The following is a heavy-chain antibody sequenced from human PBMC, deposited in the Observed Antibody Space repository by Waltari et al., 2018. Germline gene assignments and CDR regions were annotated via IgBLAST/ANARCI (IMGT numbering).Heavy chain of an antibody. CDR3: ATSNYCDSRGQSFPEYYGMDV. Sequence: QVQLQESGPGLVKPAQTLSLTCPVSGESISSRCHYWSWFRRPPGKGLEWIGYIYNSGTTYYKPSLKGRVRISVDTTENQFSLKLRSVTAADTAVYYCATSNYCDSRGQSFPEYYGMDVWGQGTTVTVSS. V-gene: IGHV4-31*03. J-gene: IGHJ6*02. D-gene: IGHD3-22*01. CDR1: GESISSRCHY. CDR2: IYNSGTT.